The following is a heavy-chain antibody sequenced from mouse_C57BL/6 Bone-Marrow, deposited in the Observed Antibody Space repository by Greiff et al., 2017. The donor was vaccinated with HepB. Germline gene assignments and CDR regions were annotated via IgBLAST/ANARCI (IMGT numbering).Heavy chain of an antibody. Sequence: QVQLQQSGAELVKPGASVKLSCKASGYTFTSYWMQWVKQRPGQGLEWIGEIDPSDSYTNYNQKFKGKATLTVDTSSSTAYMQLSSLTSEDSAVYYCARSAYYYGSSNYWGQGTTLTVSS. D-gene: IGHD1-1*01. CDR3: ARSAYYYGSSNY. J-gene: IGHJ2*01. V-gene: IGHV1-50*01. CDR1: GYTFTSYW. CDR2: IDPSDSYT.